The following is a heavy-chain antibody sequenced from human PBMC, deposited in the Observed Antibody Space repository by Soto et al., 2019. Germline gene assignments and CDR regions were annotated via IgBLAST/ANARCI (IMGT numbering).Heavy chain of an antibody. V-gene: IGHV3-23*01. CDR3: AKDFNDFWSAPLGYYYYMDV. CDR1: GFTFSSYA. Sequence: GGSLRLSCAASGFTFSSYAMSWVRQAPGKGQEWVSAISGSGGSTYYADSVKGRFTISRDNSKNTLYLQMNSLRAEDTAVYYCAKDFNDFWSAPLGYYYYMDVWGKGTTVTVSS. J-gene: IGHJ6*03. D-gene: IGHD3-3*01. CDR2: ISGSGGST.